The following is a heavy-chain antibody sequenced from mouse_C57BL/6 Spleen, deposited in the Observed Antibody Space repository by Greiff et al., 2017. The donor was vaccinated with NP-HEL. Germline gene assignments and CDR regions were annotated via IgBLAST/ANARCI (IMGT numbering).Heavy chain of an antibody. Sequence: QVQLQQPGAELVKPGASVKMSCKASGYTFTSYWITWVKQRPGQGLEWIGDIYPGSGSTNYNEKFKSKATLTVDTSSSTAYMQLSSLTSEDSAVYYCARGPSYYGITFLYFDVWGTGTTVTFSS. CDR3: ARGPSYYGITFLYFDV. J-gene: IGHJ1*03. D-gene: IGHD1-1*01. V-gene: IGHV1-55*01. CDR1: GYTFTSYW. CDR2: IYPGSGST.